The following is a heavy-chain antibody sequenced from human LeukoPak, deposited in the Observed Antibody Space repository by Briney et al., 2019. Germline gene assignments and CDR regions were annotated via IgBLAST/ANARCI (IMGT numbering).Heavy chain of an antibody. CDR1: GDSISTYF. CDR3: ARSSIAANLSPWFDP. J-gene: IGHJ5*02. Sequence: SETLSLTCTVSGDSISTYFWSWIRQPPGKGLEWIGYLYYGVNTHYNPSLKSRVTMSVDTSKKQFFLRLSSVTAADTAVYYCARSSIAANLSPWFDPWGQGTLVTVSS. D-gene: IGHD6-6*01. V-gene: IGHV4-59*01. CDR2: LYYGVNT.